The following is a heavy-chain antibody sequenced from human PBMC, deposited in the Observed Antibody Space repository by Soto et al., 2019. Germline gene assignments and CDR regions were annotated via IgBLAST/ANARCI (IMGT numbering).Heavy chain of an antibody. V-gene: IGHV3-48*03. Sequence: GGSLRLSCVASGFTFSSYEMTWVRQAPGKGLEWVSDIGKSGRSGYNADSAKGRFTISRDDARNTVLLQMNSLRVEDTAVYYCARIRRTFDLYGLDVWGPGTTVTVSS. CDR2: IGKSGRSG. CDR1: GFTFSSYE. CDR3: ARIRRTFDLYGLDV. J-gene: IGHJ6*02.